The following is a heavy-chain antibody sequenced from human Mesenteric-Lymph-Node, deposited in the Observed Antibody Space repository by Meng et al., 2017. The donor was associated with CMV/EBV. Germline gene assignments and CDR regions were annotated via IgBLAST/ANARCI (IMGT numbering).Heavy chain of an antibody. V-gene: IGHV3-74*01. Sequence: GESLKISCAASGFTFTTYDMTWVRQAPGKGLVWVSRINSDGSRTSYADSVKGRFTSSRDNAKNTLYLQMNSLRAEDTAVYYCARDGDYFGSGSKGGDYWGQGTLVTVSS. CDR3: ARDGDYFGSGSKGGDY. J-gene: IGHJ4*02. D-gene: IGHD3-10*01. CDR1: GFTFTTYD. CDR2: INSDGSRT.